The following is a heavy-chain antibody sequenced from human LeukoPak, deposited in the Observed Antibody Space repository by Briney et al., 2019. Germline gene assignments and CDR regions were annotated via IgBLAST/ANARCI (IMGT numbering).Heavy chain of an antibody. CDR2: INGGSDT. CDR3: ARQYSSSWLDY. V-gene: IGHV1-3*01. Sequence: ASVKVSCKASGYTLTSYTIHWVRQAPGQRLEWMGWINGGSDTKYSQKLQGRVTFTRDTSASTVYMELSSLRSEDTAIYYCARQYSSSWLDYWGQGTLVIVSS. J-gene: IGHJ4*02. CDR1: GYTLTSYT. D-gene: IGHD6-13*01.